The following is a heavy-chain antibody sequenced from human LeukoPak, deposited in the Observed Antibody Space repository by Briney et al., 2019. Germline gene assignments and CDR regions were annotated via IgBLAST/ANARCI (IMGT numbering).Heavy chain of an antibody. Sequence: GGSLRLSCTASGFTFRNYAMAWVRQAPGKGLEWVALISYDGSNKYYADSVRGRFTISRDNSKNTLYLQMNSLRPEDTAVYYCAKDFEGFCGGDCYSMDFWGQGTLATVSS. V-gene: IGHV3-30*18. J-gene: IGHJ4*02. CDR2: ISYDGSNK. D-gene: IGHD2-21*02. CDR3: AKDFEGFCGGDCYSMDF. CDR1: GFTFRNYA.